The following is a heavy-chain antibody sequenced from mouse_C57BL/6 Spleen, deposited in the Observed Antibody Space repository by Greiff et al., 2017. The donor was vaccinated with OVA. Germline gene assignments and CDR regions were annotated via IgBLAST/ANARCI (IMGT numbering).Heavy chain of an antibody. CDR1: GFTFSDFY. Sequence: EVKLVESGGGLVQSGRSLRLSCATSGFTFSDFYMEWVRQAPGKGLEWIAASRNKANDYTTEYSASVKGRFIVSRDTSQSILYLQMNALRAEDTAIYYCARDARLDYAMDYWGQGTSVTVSS. CDR2: SRNKANDYTT. V-gene: IGHV7-1*01. J-gene: IGHJ4*01. D-gene: IGHD2-13*01. CDR3: ARDARLDYAMDY.